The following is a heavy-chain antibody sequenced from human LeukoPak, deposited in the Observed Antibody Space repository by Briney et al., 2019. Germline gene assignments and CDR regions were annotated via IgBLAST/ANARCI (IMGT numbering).Heavy chain of an antibody. CDR1: GYTFTNYD. J-gene: IGHJ5*02. CDR3: ARDGYYYDSSDYYSPSIRFDP. CDR2: MNPNSGNT. Sequence: ASVKVSCKASGYTFTNYDINWVRQATGQGLEWMGWMNPNSGNTGYAQKFQGRVTITRDTPISTAYMELGSLRSEDTAVYYCARDGYYYDSSDYYSPSIRFDPWGQGTLVSVSS. D-gene: IGHD3-22*01. V-gene: IGHV1-8*03.